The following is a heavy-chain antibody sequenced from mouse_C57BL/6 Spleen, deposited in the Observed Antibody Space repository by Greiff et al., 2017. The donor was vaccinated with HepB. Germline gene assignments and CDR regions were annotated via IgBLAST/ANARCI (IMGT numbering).Heavy chain of an antibody. D-gene: IGHD4-1*01. CDR2: IYPRDGST. CDR1: GYTFTSYD. J-gene: IGHJ2*01. CDR3: AREGLGLTGTLNYFDD. Sequence: QVHVKQSGPELVKPGASVKLSCKASGYTFTSYDINWVKQRPGQGLEWIGWIYPRDGSTKYNEKFKGKATLTVDTSSSTAYMELHSLTSEDSAVYFCAREGLGLTGTLNYFDDWGQGTTLTVSS. V-gene: IGHV1-85*01.